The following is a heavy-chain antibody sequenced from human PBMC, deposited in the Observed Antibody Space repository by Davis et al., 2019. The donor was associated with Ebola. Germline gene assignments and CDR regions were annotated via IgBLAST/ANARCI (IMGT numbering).Heavy chain of an antibody. V-gene: IGHV3-7*01. CDR2: IKQDGSEK. Sequence: GESLKISCAASGFTFGIYWMSWVRQAPGKGLKWVASIKQDGSEKYYVDSVKGRFTISRDNAKSSLYLQMNSLRAEDTAVYYCARDEAITVAGSINWYFDLWGRGTLVPVSS. CDR1: GFTFGIYW. J-gene: IGHJ2*01. CDR3: ARDEAITVAGSINWYFDL. D-gene: IGHD6-19*01.